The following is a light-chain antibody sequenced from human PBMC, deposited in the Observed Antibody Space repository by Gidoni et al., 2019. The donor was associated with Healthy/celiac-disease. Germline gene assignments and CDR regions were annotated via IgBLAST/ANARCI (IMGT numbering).Light chain of an antibody. CDR3: HQSYSTPYT. V-gene: IGKV1-39*01. J-gene: IGKJ2*01. CDR2: AAS. Sequence: DIQLTQPPSSLSASVGDRATITCCASQSISSYLNWSQQKPGKAPKLLIYAASSLQSWVPSRFSGSVSWTHFTLTISSLHPEDFAPYYCHQSYSTPYTFGQGTKLEIK. CDR1: QSISSY.